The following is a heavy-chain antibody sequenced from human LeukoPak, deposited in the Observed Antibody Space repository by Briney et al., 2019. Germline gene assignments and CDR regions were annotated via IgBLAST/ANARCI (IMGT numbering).Heavy chain of an antibody. CDR1: GFTFSGYY. CDR2: LDSSGSFI. D-gene: IGHD2-15*01. V-gene: IGHV3-11*01. Sequence: GGSLRLSCAASGFTFSGYYMSWIRQAPGKGLEWVSYLDSSGSFIYYADPVKGRFTISRDNAKNSLYLQMNSLRAEDTAVYYCARRISLEYWGQGTLVTVSS. CDR3: ARRISLEY. J-gene: IGHJ4*02.